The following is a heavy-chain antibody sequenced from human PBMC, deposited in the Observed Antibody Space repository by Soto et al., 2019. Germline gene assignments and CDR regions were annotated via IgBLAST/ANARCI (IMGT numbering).Heavy chain of an antibody. Sequence: VQLVESGGGVVQPGRSLRLSCAASGFTFSSYGMHWVRQAPGKGLEWVAVISYDGSNKYYADSVKGRFTISRDNSKNTLYLQMNSLRAEDTAVYYCAKSLRYFDWLLGGYYGMDVWGQGTTVTVSS. D-gene: IGHD3-9*01. CDR3: AKSLRYFDWLLGGYYGMDV. CDR2: ISYDGSNK. CDR1: GFTFSSYG. J-gene: IGHJ6*02. V-gene: IGHV3-30*18.